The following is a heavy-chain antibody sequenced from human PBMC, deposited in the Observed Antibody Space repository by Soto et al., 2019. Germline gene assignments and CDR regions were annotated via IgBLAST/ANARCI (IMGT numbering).Heavy chain of an antibody. V-gene: IGHV4-59*01. J-gene: IGHJ5*02. CDR2: IYYSGST. Sequence: SETLSLTCTVSGGSISSYYWSWIRQPPGKGLEWIGYIYYSGSTNYNPSLKSRVTISVDTSKNQFSLKLSSVTAADTAVYYCARVYYNILTGYYYWFDPWGQGTLVTVSS. D-gene: IGHD3-9*01. CDR3: ARVYYNILTGYYYWFDP. CDR1: GGSISSYY.